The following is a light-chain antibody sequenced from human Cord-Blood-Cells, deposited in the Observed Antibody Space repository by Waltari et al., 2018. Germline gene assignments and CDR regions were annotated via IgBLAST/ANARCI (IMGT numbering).Light chain of an antibody. CDR3: QQSYSTLRT. CDR1: QSISSY. Sequence: SASVGDRVTITCRANQSISSYLNWYQQKPGKAPKLLIYAASSLQSGVPSRFSGSGSGTDFTLTISSLQPEDFATYYCQQSYSTLRTFGGGTKVEIK. CDR2: AAS. J-gene: IGKJ4*01. V-gene: IGKV1-39*01.